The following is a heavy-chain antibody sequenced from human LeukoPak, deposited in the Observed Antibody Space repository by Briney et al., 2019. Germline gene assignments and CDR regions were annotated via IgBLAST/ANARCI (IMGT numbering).Heavy chain of an antibody. J-gene: IGHJ4*02. CDR2: INPNSGGT. Sequence: GASVKVSCKASGYTFTGYYMHWVRQAPGQGLEWMGWINPNSGGTNYAQKFQGRVTMTRDTSISTAYMELSRLRSDDTAVYYCASTSGYCSSTSCYFGYWGQGTLVTVSS. V-gene: IGHV1-2*02. D-gene: IGHD2-2*01. CDR1: GYTFTGYY. CDR3: ASTSGYCSSTSCYFGY.